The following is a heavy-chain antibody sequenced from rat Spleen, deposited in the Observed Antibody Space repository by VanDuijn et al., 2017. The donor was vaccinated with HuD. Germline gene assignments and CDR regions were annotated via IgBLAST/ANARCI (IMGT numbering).Heavy chain of an antibody. Sequence: EVQLVESGGGLVQPGRSLKLSCAVSGFTFRHYYMAWVRQAPTKGLEWVAYISTGGGTTYYRDSVKGRFTISRDNTKSTLYLQMDSLRSEDTATYYCARLPYYYDGSYYYYFDYWGQGVMVTVSS. CDR1: GFTFRHYY. CDR3: ARLPYYYDGSYYYYFDY. D-gene: IGHD1-12*02. V-gene: IGHV5-27*01. CDR2: ISTGGGTT. J-gene: IGHJ2*01.